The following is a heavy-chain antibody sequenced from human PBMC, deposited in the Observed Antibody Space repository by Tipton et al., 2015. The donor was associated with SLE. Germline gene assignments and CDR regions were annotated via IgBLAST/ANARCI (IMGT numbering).Heavy chain of an antibody. Sequence: TLSLTCTVSGYSISSDYYWGWIRQPPGKGLEWIGSIYHSGRTYHNPSLKSRVTISLDTSKNQFSLMLSSVTAADTAVYSCARGGEAVLTWDYFDYWGRGTLVTVSS. CDR1: GYSISSDYY. CDR3: ARGGEAVLTWDYFDY. CDR2: IYHSGRT. V-gene: IGHV4-38-2*02. J-gene: IGHJ4*02. D-gene: IGHD6-19*01.